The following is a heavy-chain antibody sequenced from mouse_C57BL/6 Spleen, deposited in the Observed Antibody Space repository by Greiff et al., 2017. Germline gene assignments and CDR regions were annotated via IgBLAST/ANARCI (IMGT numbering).Heavy chain of an antibody. Sequence: DVQLVESGGGLVQPGGSLKLSCAASGFTFSDYYMYWVRQTPEKRLEWVAYISNGGGSTYYPDTVKGRFTISRDNAKNTLYLQMSRLKSEDTAMYYCARRKGSWYFDVWGTGTTVTVSS. CDR1: GFTFSDYY. D-gene: IGHD1-1*01. CDR2: ISNGGGST. J-gene: IGHJ1*03. CDR3: ARRKGSWYFDV. V-gene: IGHV5-12*01.